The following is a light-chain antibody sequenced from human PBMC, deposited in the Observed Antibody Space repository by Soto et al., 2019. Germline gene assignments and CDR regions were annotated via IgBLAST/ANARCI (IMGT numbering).Light chain of an antibody. J-gene: IGKJ4*01. CDR2: AAS. V-gene: IGKV1-8*01. CDR3: QQFDNLPLT. CDR1: QGISSY. Sequence: AIRMTQSPSSFSASTGDRVTITCRASQGISSYLAWYQQKPGKAPKLLIYAASTLQSGVPSRFSGSGSGTDFTLTISCLQSEDFATYYCQQFDNLPLTFGGGTNLEIK.